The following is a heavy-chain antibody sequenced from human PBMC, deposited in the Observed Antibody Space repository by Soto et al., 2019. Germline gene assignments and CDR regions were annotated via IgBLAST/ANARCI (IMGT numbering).Heavy chain of an antibody. CDR3: VRDAADSGYAFDI. CDR2: IWNDGSNE. Sequence: QLVESGGGVVQPGRSLRLSCAASGFTFSRDAMHWVRQAPGKGLEWVAFIWNDGSNEYYADCVKGRAIISRDNSENTVYLQMNSLRGEDTAVYFCVRDAADSGYAFDIWGQGTMVTVSS. J-gene: IGHJ3*02. V-gene: IGHV3-33*01. D-gene: IGHD3-10*01. CDR1: GFTFSRDA.